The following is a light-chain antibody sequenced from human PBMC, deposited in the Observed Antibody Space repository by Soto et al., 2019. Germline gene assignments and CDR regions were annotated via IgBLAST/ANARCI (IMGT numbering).Light chain of an antibody. CDR1: QSVSSY. Sequence: PGERATLSCRASQSVSSYLAWYQQKPGQAPRLLIYDASNRATGIPARFSGSGSGTDFTLTISSLEPGDFAVYYCQQRTNWYTFGQGTKLEIK. CDR3: QQRTNWYT. V-gene: IGKV3-11*01. J-gene: IGKJ2*01. CDR2: DAS.